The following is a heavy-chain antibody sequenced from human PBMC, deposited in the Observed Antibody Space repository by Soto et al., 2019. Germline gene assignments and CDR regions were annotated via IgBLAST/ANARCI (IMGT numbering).Heavy chain of an antibody. J-gene: IGHJ4*02. D-gene: IGHD5-12*01. CDR1: GYTFTSYG. CDR2: ISAYNGNT. V-gene: IGHV1-18*01. CDR3: ARWVGSGYDHALGY. Sequence: GASVKVSCKASGYTFTSYGISWVRQAPGQGLEWMGWISAYNGNTNYAQKLQGRVTMTTDTSTSTAYMELRSLRSDDTAVYYCARWVGSGYDHALGYWGQGTLVTVSS.